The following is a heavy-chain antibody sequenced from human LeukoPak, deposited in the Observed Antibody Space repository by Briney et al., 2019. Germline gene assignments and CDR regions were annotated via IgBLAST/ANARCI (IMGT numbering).Heavy chain of an antibody. D-gene: IGHD3-3*01. V-gene: IGHV1-69*05. CDR1: GGTFSIYS. Sequence: GASVKVSCKASGGTFSIYSISWVRQAPGHGFEWVGGIIPIFGTSNYAQKFQGRVTITTDESTSTAYMELSSLRSEDTAVYYCARSGDYAFRVDHSYYYYMDVWGKGTTVTVSS. J-gene: IGHJ6*03. CDR3: ARSGDYAFRVDHSYYYYMDV. CDR2: IIPIFGTS.